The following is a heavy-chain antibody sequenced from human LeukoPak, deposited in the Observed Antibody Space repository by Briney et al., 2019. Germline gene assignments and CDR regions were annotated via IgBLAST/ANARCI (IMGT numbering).Heavy chain of an antibody. Sequence: SQTLSLTCTVSGGSISSGDYYWSWIRQPPGKGLEWIGYIYYSGSTYYNPSLKSRVTISVDTSKNQFSLKLSSVTAADTAVYYCARVDYGGNGPFDYWGQGTLVTVSS. D-gene: IGHD4-23*01. CDR3: ARVDYGGNGPFDY. V-gene: IGHV4-30-4*01. J-gene: IGHJ4*02. CDR2: IYYSGST. CDR1: GGSISSGDYY.